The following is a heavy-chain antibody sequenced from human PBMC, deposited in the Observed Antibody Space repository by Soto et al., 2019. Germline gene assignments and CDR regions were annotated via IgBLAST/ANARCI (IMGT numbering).Heavy chain of an antibody. Sequence: QVQLVQSGAEVKKPGSSVKVSCKASGGTLNKHAITWVRRAPGQELEWLGGIIPMFGIPNYPQKFQGRVTITADDSTITSHMELHSLTSDDTAVYYCARGGTSGWLKGAYDVWGQGTMVTVSS. V-gene: IGHV1-69*01. CDR3: ARGGTSGWLKGAYDV. CDR1: GGTLNKHA. D-gene: IGHD6-13*01. CDR2: IIPMFGIP. J-gene: IGHJ3*01.